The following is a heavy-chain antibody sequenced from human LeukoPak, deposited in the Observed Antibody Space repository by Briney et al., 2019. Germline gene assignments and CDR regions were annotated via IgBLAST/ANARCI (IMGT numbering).Heavy chain of an antibody. D-gene: IGHD1-26*01. J-gene: IGHJ4*02. CDR3: ARGSLWVGATTEPFDY. CDR2: INHSGST. CDR1: GGSFSGYY. V-gene: IGHV4-34*01. Sequence: SETLSLTCAAYGGSFSGYYWSWIRQPPGKGLEWIGEINHSGSTNYNPSLKSRVTISVDTSKNQFSLKLSSVTAADTAVYYCARGSLWVGATTEPFDYWGQGTLVTVSS.